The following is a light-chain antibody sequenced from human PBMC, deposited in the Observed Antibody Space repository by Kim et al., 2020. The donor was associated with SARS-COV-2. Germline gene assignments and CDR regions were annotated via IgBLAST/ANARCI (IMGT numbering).Light chain of an antibody. CDR1: QSVSSY. J-gene: IGKJ4*01. CDR3: QQRSNWPLT. V-gene: IGKV3-11*01. Sequence: PATQSLSPGERATLSCRASQSVSSYLAWYQQKPGQAPRLLIYDASNRATGIPARFSGSGSGTDFTLTISSLEPEDFAVYYCQQRSNWPLTFGGGTKVDI. CDR2: DAS.